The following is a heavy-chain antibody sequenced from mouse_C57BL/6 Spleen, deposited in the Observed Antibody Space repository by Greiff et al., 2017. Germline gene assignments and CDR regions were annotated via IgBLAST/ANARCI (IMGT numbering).Heavy chain of an antibody. CDR3: ARDSDYYGSSLYY. V-gene: IGHV3-6*01. Sequence: ESGPGLVKPSQSLSLTCSVTGYSITSGYYWNWIRQFPGNKLEWMGYISYDGSNNYNPSLKNRISITRDTSKNQFFLKLNSVTTEDTATYYCARDSDYYGSSLYYWGQGTTLTVSS. D-gene: IGHD1-1*01. J-gene: IGHJ2*01. CDR1: GYSITSGYY. CDR2: ISYDGSN.